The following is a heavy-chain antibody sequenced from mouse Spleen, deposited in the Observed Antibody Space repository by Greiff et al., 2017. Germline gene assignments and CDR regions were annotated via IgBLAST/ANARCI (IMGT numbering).Heavy chain of an antibody. CDR1: GFTFSDYY. V-gene: IGHV5-12*02. CDR2: ISNGGGST. Sequence: EVKLMESGGGLVQPGGSLKLSCATSGFTFSDYYMYWVRQTPEKRLEWVAYISNGGGSTYYPDTVKGRFTISRDNAKNTLYLQMSRLKSEDTAMYYCARHGGVGSSYVYAMDYWGQGTSVTVSS. D-gene: IGHD1-1*01. CDR3: ARHGGVGSSYVYAMDY. J-gene: IGHJ4*01.